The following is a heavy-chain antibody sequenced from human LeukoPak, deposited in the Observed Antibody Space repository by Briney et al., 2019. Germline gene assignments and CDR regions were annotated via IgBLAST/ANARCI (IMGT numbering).Heavy chain of an antibody. D-gene: IGHD3-22*01. V-gene: IGHV1-69*04. CDR1: GGTFSGYV. CDR2: IIPIIDIA. CDR3: ARVRDSSGYYTGAFDI. Sequence: SVKVSRKASGGTFSGYVISWVRPAPGQGLEWMGIIIPIIDIAHYAQKFQGRVTITADKSTSTAYMELSSLRSEDTAVYYCARVRDSSGYYTGAFDIWGRGTMVTVSS. J-gene: IGHJ3*02.